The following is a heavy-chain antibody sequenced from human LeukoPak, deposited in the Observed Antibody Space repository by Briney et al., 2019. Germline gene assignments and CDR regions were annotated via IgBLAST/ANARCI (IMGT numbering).Heavy chain of an antibody. CDR3: AKEHNHDSSGYYYPNWFDP. CDR2: ISGSGGST. D-gene: IGHD3-22*01. V-gene: IGHV3-23*01. CDR1: GFTFSSYA. Sequence: GGSLRLSCAASGFTFSSYAMSWVRQAPGKGLEWVSAISGSGGSTYYADSVKGRFTVSRDNSKNTLYLQMNSLRAEDTAVYYCAKEHNHDSSGYYYPNWFDPWGQGTLVTVSS. J-gene: IGHJ5*02.